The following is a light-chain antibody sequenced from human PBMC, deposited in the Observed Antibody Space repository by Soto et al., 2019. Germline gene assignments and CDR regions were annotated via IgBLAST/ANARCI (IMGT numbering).Light chain of an antibody. CDR2: KAS. Sequence: DIQMTQSPSTLSASVGDRVTITCRASQSIGRSLAWYQQKPGKAPKLLIFKASTLESGVPSRFSGSGSGTEFTLTINSPQPDDFATYYCQQCDSSSYTFGQGTKLDIK. CDR1: QSIGRS. CDR3: QQCDSSSYT. J-gene: IGKJ2*01. V-gene: IGKV1-5*03.